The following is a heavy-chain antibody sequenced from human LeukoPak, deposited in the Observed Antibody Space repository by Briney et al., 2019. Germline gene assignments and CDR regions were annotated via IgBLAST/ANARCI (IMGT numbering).Heavy chain of an antibody. CDR1: GFTFSSYT. CDR3: ARDQRSIAAPGTITDS. Sequence: GGSLRLSCAASGFTFSSYTMHWVRQAPGKGLEWVSVISYDGTSKYYADSVKGRFTISRDNSKNTLYLQMNSLRAEDTAVYSCARDQRSIAAPGTITDSWGQGTLVTVSS. D-gene: IGHD6-13*01. CDR2: ISYDGTSK. V-gene: IGHV3-30*04. J-gene: IGHJ4*02.